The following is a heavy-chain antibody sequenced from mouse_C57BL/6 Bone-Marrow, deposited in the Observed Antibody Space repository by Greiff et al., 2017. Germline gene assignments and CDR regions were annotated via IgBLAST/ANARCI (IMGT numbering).Heavy chain of an antibody. D-gene: IGHD2-2*01. V-gene: IGHV1-80*01. Sequence: VQLQQSGAELVKPGASVKISCKASGYTFSSYWMNWVKQRPGKGLEWIGQIYPGNGDTNYTDTFKGKATLTADKSSSTAYIQLSSLTSEDSAVYFCARSVLWLRRLDYWGQGTSVTVSS. CDR2: IYPGNGDT. J-gene: IGHJ4*01. CDR3: ARSVLWLRRLDY. CDR1: GYTFSSYW.